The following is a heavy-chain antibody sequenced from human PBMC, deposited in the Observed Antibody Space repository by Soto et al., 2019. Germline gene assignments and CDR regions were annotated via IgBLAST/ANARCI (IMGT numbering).Heavy chain of an antibody. D-gene: IGHD3-10*01. V-gene: IGHV1-69*13. CDR3: ARDQRYYYGSGLNYYYGMDV. Sequence: ASVKVSCKASGGTFSSYAISWVRQAPGQGLEWMGGIIPIFGTANYAQKFQGRVTITADESTSTAYMELSSLRSEDTAVYYCARDQRYYYGSGLNYYYGMDVWGQGTTVTVSS. CDR1: GGTFSSYA. J-gene: IGHJ6*02. CDR2: IIPIFGTA.